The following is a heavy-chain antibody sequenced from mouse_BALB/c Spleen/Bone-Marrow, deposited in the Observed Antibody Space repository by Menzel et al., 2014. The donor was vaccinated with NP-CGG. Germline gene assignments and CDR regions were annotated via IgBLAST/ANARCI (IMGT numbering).Heavy chain of an antibody. CDR1: GYTFTNYW. Sequence: VQLQQSRAELAKPGASVKMSCKASGYTFTNYWMHWVKQRPGQGLEWIGYIDPNTYYTRYNQKFKDKATLTADKSSSTAYLQLSSLTSEDSAVYYGARYWDAYWGQGTLVTVSA. CDR2: IDPNTYYT. CDR3: ARYWDAY. D-gene: IGHD4-1*01. J-gene: IGHJ3*01. V-gene: IGHV1-7*01.